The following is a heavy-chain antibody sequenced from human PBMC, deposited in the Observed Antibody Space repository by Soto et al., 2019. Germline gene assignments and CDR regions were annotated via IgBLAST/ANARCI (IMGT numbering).Heavy chain of an antibody. CDR3: VRDFDYFAY. CDR1: GVSVSSGSYY. D-gene: IGHD3-3*01. Sequence: QVQLQESGPRLVKPSETLSLTCTVSGVSVSSGSYYWSWIRQPPGKGLEWIGYVYYLGRTNYNPSLKSRVTISVATSKNQFSLELSSVTAADTAVYYCVRDFDYFAYWGQGTLVTVSS. V-gene: IGHV4-61*01. CDR2: VYYLGRT. J-gene: IGHJ4*02.